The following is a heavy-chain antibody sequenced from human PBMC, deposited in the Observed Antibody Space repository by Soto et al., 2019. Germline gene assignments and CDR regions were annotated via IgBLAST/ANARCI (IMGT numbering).Heavy chain of an antibody. D-gene: IGHD2-8*01. CDR2: IYWDDDQ. CDR1: GFSLNTSGVG. J-gene: IGHJ4*02. V-gene: IGHV2-5*02. CDR3: ARRRIYNGDDS. Sequence: QITLKESGPTLVKPTQTLTLTCSFSGFSLNTSGVGVGWIRQAPGEALEWLGVIYWDDDQRYSPPLRSRLTITKDTSKNQVVLTMTNINPVDAGTYYCARRRIYNGDDSWGQGTVVTVSS.